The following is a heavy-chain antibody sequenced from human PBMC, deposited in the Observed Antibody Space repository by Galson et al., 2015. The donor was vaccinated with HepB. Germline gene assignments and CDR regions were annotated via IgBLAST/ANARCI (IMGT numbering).Heavy chain of an antibody. CDR2: ISYDGSNK. D-gene: IGHD3-22*01. Sequence: SLRFSCAASGFTFSSYAMHWVRQAPGKGLEWVAVISYDGSNKYYADSVKGRFTISRDNSKNTLYLQMNSLRAEDTAVYYCARVPVTYYYDSSGYWMDYWGQGTLVTVSS. V-gene: IGHV3-30*04. CDR1: GFTFSSYA. CDR3: ARVPVTYYYDSSGYWMDY. J-gene: IGHJ4*02.